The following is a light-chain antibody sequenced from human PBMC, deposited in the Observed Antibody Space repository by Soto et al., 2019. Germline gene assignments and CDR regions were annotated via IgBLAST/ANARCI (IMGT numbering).Light chain of an antibody. V-gene: IGKV1-39*01. CDR3: QQSYSTPRT. CDR1: QSISNY. CDR2: AAS. Sequence: DIQMTQSPSSLSASVGDRVTITCRASQSISNYLNWYQQKPGKAAKLLMYAASSLQSGVPSKFGGSGSGTDFTLTISSLQPEDFATYYCQQSYSTPRTFGQGTKVEIK. J-gene: IGKJ1*01.